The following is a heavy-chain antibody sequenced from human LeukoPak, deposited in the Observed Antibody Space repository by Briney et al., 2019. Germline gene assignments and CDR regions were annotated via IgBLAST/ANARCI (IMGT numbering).Heavy chain of an antibody. CDR1: GFTFSSYA. V-gene: IGHV3-23*01. CDR2: ISGSGGST. D-gene: IGHD4-11*01. Sequence: GGSLRLSCAASGFTFSSYAMSWLRQAPGKGLEWVSAISGSGGSTYYADSVKGRFTISRDNSKNTLYLQMNSLRAEDTAVYYCAKVGTTVTLRPYYYYMDVWGKGTTVTVSS. J-gene: IGHJ6*03. CDR3: AKVGTTVTLRPYYYYMDV.